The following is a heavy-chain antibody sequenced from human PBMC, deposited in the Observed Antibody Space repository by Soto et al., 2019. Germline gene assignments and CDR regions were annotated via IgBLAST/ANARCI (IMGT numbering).Heavy chain of an antibody. CDR1: GFTFSSYG. V-gene: IGHV3-33*01. Sequence: QVPLVESGGGVVQPGRSLRLSCAASGFTFSSYGMHWVRQAPGKGLEWVAVIWYDGSNKYYADSVKGRFTISRDNSKNTLYLQMNSLRAEDTAVYYCARDGAITMVRGVIGYGMDVWGQGTTVTVSS. D-gene: IGHD3-10*01. CDR2: IWYDGSNK. J-gene: IGHJ6*02. CDR3: ARDGAITMVRGVIGYGMDV.